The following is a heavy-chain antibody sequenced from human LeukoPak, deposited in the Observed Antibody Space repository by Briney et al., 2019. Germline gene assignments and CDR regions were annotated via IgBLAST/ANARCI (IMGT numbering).Heavy chain of an antibody. V-gene: IGHV1-8*01. Sequence: ASVKVSCKASGYTFTSYDINWVRQATGQGLEWMGWMNPNSGNTGYAQKFQGRVTMTRDTSISTAYMELSSLRSEDTAVYYCASAPRGYSGFLYYFDYWGQGTLVTVSS. J-gene: IGHJ4*02. CDR2: MNPNSGNT. CDR3: ASAPRGYSGFLYYFDY. D-gene: IGHD5-12*01. CDR1: GYTFTSYD.